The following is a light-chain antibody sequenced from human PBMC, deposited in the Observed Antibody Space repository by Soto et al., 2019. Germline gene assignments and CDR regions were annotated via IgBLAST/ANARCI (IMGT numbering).Light chain of an antibody. J-gene: IGLJ2*01. CDR3: GTWDSTLSVGV. Sequence: QSVLTQPPSVSAAPGQKVTISCSGSTSNIANNYVSWYQQLPGTAPKLLIYDDRERPSGIPDRFSGSKSGTSATLGITGLQTGDEADYYCGTWDSTLSVGVFGGGTKLTVL. CDR1: TSNIANNY. V-gene: IGLV1-51*01. CDR2: DDR.